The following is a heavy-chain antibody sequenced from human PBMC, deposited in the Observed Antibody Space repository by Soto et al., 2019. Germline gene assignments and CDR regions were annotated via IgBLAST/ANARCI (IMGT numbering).Heavy chain of an antibody. V-gene: IGHV3-30-3*01. CDR3: ARDPVATILPIDY. Sequence: PWGSLRLSCAASGFTFSSYAMHWVRQAPGKGLEWVAVISYDGSNKYYADSVKGRFTISRDNSKNTLYLQMNSLRAEDTAVYYCARDPVATILPIDYWGQGTLVTVSS. J-gene: IGHJ4*02. CDR2: ISYDGSNK. CDR1: GFTFSSYA. D-gene: IGHD5-12*01.